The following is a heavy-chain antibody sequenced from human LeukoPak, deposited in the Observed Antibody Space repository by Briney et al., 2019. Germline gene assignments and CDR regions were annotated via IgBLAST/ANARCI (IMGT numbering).Heavy chain of an antibody. CDR3: AKGHSTIFGVVIIPNWFDP. CDR2: IRGSAGST. V-gene: IGHV3-23*01. J-gene: IGHJ5*02. Sequence: PGGSLRLSCAASGFTFSSYAMSWVRQAPGKGLEWVSAIRGSAGSTYYAESVKGRFTISRDNSKNTLYLQMNSLRAEDTAVYYCAKGHSTIFGVVIIPNWFDPWGQGTLVTVSS. CDR1: GFTFSSYA. D-gene: IGHD3-3*01.